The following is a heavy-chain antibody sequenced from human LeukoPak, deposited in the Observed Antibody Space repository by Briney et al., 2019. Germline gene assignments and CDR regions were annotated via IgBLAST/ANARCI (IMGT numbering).Heavy chain of an antibody. CDR3: ARGLGRRDGYNSQY. CDR2: IYYSGST. D-gene: IGHD5-24*01. V-gene: IGHV4-59*01. CDR1: GGSISSYY. J-gene: IGHJ4*02. Sequence: PSETLSLTCTVSGGSISSYYWSWIRQPPGKGLEWIGYIYYSGSTNYNPSLKSRVTISVDTSKNQFSLKLSSVTGADTAVYYCARGLGRRDGYNSQYWGQGTLVTVSS.